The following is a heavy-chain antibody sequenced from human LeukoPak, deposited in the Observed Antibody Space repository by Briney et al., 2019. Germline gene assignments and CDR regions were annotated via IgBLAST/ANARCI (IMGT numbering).Heavy chain of an antibody. Sequence: GASVKVSCKASGYTFTSYGISWVRQAPGQGLEWMGWISAYNGNTNYAQKLQGRVTMTTDTSTSTAYMELRSLRSDDTAVYYCASVSLQLVRGAFDIWGQRTMVTVSS. CDR2: ISAYNGNT. J-gene: IGHJ3*02. V-gene: IGHV1-18*01. D-gene: IGHD6-6*01. CDR3: ASVSLQLVRGAFDI. CDR1: GYTFTSYG.